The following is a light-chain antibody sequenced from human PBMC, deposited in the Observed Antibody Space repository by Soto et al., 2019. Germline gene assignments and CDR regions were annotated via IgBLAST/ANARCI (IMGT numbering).Light chain of an antibody. V-gene: IGKV1-5*03. CDR3: QQYNSYPYT. J-gene: IGKJ2*01. CDR1: QSISSW. CDR2: TAS. Sequence: DIQMTQSPSTLSASVGDRVTITCRASQSISSWVAWYQQKLGKAPKLLIYTASSLESGVPSRFSGSGSGTDFTLTISRLQPDDFATYYCQQYNSYPYTFGQGTKLEIK.